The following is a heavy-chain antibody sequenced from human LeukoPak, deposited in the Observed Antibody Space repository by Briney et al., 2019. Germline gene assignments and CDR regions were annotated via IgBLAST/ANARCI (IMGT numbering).Heavy chain of an antibody. CDR1: GGSITSPNW. Sequence: SSGTLSLTCGVSGGSITSPNWWSWVRQPPGQGLEWIGEISLTGRTNYNPSLIGRVIMSLDESRNQLSLTLTSVTAANTAMYYCTRESGPYCPFGYWGQGTLVVVPS. CDR2: ISLTGRT. CDR3: TRESGPYCPFGY. J-gene: IGHJ4*02. D-gene: IGHD1-26*01. V-gene: IGHV4-4*02.